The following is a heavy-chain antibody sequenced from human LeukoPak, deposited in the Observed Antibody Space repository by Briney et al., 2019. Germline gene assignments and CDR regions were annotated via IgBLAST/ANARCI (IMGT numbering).Heavy chain of an antibody. CDR3: ARGSPTYDFWSGYYPD. CDR2: INPSGGST. Sequence: ASVKVSCKASGYTFTSYYMHWVRQAPGQGLEWMGIINPSGGSTSYAQKFQGRVTMTRDTSTSTVYMELSSLRSEDTAVYYCARGSPTYDFWSGYYPDWGQGTLVTVSS. CDR1: GYTFTSYY. J-gene: IGHJ4*02. D-gene: IGHD3-3*01. V-gene: IGHV1-46*01.